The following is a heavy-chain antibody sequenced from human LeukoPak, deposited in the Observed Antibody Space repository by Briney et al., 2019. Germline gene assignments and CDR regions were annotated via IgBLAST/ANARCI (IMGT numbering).Heavy chain of an antibody. CDR1: GFTVSSNY. CDR3: ACSTVTPVGY. Sequence: GGSLRLSCAASGFTVSSNYMSWVRQAPGKGLEWVSVIHSGGSTYYADSVKGRFTISRDNSKNTLYLQMNSLRAEDTAVYYCACSTVTPVGYWGQGTLVTVSS. CDR2: IHSGGST. V-gene: IGHV3-53*01. D-gene: IGHD4-17*01. J-gene: IGHJ4*02.